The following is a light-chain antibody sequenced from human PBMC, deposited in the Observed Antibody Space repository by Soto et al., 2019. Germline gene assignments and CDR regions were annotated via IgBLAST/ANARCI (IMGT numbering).Light chain of an antibody. J-gene: IGKJ3*01. CDR3: QQTYSTFFT. V-gene: IGKV1-39*01. Sequence: DIQMTQSPSSLSASVGDRVTLTCWASQSIGNYLNWYQQKPGEAPKLLIYGASSLESGVPSRFSGSGSGTDFTLAISSLQPEDFATYYCQQTYSTFFTFGPGTKVDLK. CDR1: QSIGNY. CDR2: GAS.